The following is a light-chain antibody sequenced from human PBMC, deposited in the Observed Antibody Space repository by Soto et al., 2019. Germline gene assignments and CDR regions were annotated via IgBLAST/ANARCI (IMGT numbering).Light chain of an antibody. CDR1: QSVSSN. J-gene: IGKJ1*01. V-gene: IGKV3D-15*01. CDR3: HQRQSWPRT. CDR2: GAS. Sequence: EIVMTQSPATLSVSPGERATLSCRTSQSVSSNLAWYQQKPGQAPRLLIYGASTRATGIPARFSGSGSGTEFTLTISSLQSEDLAIYYCHQRQSWPRTFGQGTKVDI.